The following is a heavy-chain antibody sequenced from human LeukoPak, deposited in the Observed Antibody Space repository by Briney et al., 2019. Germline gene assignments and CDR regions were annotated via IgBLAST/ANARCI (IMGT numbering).Heavy chain of an antibody. CDR1: GFTLSNYV. J-gene: IGHJ4*02. D-gene: IGHD2/OR15-2a*01. V-gene: IGHV3-23*01. Sequence: GGSLRLSCVASGFTLSNYVMSWVRQAPGKGLEWVSGVSGGGFDTYYTDSVKGRFTISKDNAKNTVYLQMNNLRAEDTAVYYCVSFYETYWGRGTLVTVSS. CDR2: VSGGGFDT. CDR3: VSFYETY.